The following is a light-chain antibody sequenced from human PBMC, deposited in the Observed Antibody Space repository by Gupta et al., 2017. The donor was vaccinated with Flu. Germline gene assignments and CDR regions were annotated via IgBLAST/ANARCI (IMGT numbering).Light chain of an antibody. V-gene: IGLV1-44*01. CDR3: AAWDDSLNGWV. CDR1: TSNIRSNP. Sequence: RVTMSCSGTTSNIRSNPVNWYQQFPGTVPKLLIHTNSQRPSGVPERFSGSKSGTSASLAISGLLFEDEADYYCAAWDDSLNGWVFGGGTKLTVL. CDR2: TNS. J-gene: IGLJ3*02.